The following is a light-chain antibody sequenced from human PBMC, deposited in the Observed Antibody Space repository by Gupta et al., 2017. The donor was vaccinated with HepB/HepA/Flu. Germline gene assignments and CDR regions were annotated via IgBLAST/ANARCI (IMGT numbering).Light chain of an antibody. CDR3: QQYGRSPWT. CDR2: GAS. CDR1: QSVSSSY. J-gene: IGKJ1*01. Sequence: EIVLTQSPGTLSLSPGERATLSCTASQSVSSSYLAWYQQKPGQAPRLFMYGASSRATGIPDRFSGSGSGTDFTLTISRREPEDFAVYYCQQYGRSPWTFGKGTKVEFK. V-gene: IGKV3-20*01.